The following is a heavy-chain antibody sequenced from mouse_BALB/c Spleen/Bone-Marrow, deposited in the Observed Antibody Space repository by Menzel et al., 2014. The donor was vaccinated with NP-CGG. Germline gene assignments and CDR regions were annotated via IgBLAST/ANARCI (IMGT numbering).Heavy chain of an antibody. Sequence: VQLQESGAELVNLGASVKLSCKASGYTFTIYDLYWVKQRPGQGLEWIGDINPSNGATNFNERFKSKATLTIDKSSSTAYMQLGSLTSEDSAVYYCTRGGYGNGFDYWGQGTALTVSS. CDR2: INPSNGAT. V-gene: IGHV1S16*01. J-gene: IGHJ2*01. CDR3: TRGGYGNGFDY. D-gene: IGHD2-10*02. CDR1: GYTFTIYD.